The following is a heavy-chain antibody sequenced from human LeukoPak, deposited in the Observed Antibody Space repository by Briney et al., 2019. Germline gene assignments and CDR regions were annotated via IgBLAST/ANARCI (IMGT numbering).Heavy chain of an antibody. CDR2: INSDGSST. J-gene: IGHJ4*02. CDR1: GFSLSAYW. D-gene: IGHD2-2*01. Sequence: AGGSLRLSCAASGFSLSAYWMFWARQAPGKGLVWVARINSDGSSTSYADSVRGRFTISRDDAKNTLYLQMDSLTVEDTAVYYCAREKSEPGAAIADCWGQGTLVTVSS. CDR3: AREKSEPGAAIADC. V-gene: IGHV3-74*01.